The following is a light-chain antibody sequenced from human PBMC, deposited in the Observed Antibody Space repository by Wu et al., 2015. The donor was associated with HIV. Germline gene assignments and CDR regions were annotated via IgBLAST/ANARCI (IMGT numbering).Light chain of an antibody. V-gene: IGKV3-20*01. CDR3: QQYDEWPRT. Sequence: EIVLTQSPGTLSLSPGERATLSCRASQSITSNYLAWYQQKPGQAPRLLIYGASSRATGIPDRFSGSGSGTEFTLTITSIQSEDFAVYYCQQYDEWPRTFGQGTKVEFK. J-gene: IGKJ1*01. CDR1: QSITSNY. CDR2: GAS.